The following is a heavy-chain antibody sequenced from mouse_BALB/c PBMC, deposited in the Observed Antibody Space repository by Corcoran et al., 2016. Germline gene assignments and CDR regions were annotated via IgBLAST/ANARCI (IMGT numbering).Heavy chain of an antibody. Sequence: EVQLQQSGPELVKPGASVKMSCKASGYTFTDYYMDWVKQSHGESFEWIGRVNPYNGGTSYNQKFKGKATLTVDKSSSTAYMELNSLTSEDSAVYYCARRHGNYLWYFDVWGAGTTVTVS. CDR3: ARRHGNYLWYFDV. V-gene: IGHV1-19*01. J-gene: IGHJ1*01. D-gene: IGHD2-1*01. CDR2: VNPYNGGT. CDR1: GYTFTDYY.